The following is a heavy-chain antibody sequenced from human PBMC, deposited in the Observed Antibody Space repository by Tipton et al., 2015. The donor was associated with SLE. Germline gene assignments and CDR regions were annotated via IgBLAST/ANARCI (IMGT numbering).Heavy chain of an antibody. CDR3: ARTFPYGGFDP. CDR1: GGSISSYY. CDR2: IYYSGST. Sequence: LRLSCTVSGGSISSYYWSWIRQPPGKGLEWIGYIYYSGSTNYNPSLKSQVTISVDTSKNQFSLKLSSVTAADTAVYYCARTFPYGGFDPWGQGTLVTVSS. J-gene: IGHJ5*02. D-gene: IGHD4-23*01. V-gene: IGHV4-59*01.